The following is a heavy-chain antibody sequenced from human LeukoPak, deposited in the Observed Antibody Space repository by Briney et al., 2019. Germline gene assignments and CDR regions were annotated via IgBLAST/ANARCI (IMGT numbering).Heavy chain of an antibody. Sequence: SETLSLTCTVSGGSISSYYCNWIRQPPGKGLEWIGYIYYSGTTNYNPSLKSRVTMSVDTSKNQFSLKLNSVTAADTAVYYCTRGGVGAPSGYWGQGTLVTVSS. CDR2: IYYSGTT. D-gene: IGHD1-26*01. CDR1: GGSISSYY. J-gene: IGHJ4*02. CDR3: TRGGVGAPSGY. V-gene: IGHV4-59*01.